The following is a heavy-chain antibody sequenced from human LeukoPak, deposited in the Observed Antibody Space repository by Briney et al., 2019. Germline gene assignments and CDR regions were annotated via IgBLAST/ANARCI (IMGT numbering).Heavy chain of an antibody. CDR2: INPDESHT. Sequence: TGGSLTLSCAASGFTFSYHWMTWVRQAPGKGLQWVGNINPDESHTDYIDSVKGRFTMSRDNAENSLFLQVHSLRDEDTAVYYCARDRAYDAFDYWGRGTLVTVSS. CDR1: GFTFSYHW. CDR3: ARDRAYDAFDY. J-gene: IGHJ4*02. D-gene: IGHD5-12*01. V-gene: IGHV3-7*01.